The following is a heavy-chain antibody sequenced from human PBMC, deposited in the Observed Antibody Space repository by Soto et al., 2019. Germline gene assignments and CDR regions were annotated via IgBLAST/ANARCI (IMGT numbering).Heavy chain of an antibody. CDR2: IYYSGST. D-gene: IGHD2-2*01. J-gene: IGHJ6*03. V-gene: IGHV4-31*03. Sequence: PSETLSLTCTVSGGSISSGGYYWSWIRQHPGKGLEWIGYIYYSGSTYYNLSLKSRVTISVDTSKNQFSLKLSSVTAADTAVYYCARVPYCSSTSCYDGYYYYYRDVWGKGTTVTVSS. CDR1: GGSISSGGYY. CDR3: ARVPYCSSTSCYDGYYYYYRDV.